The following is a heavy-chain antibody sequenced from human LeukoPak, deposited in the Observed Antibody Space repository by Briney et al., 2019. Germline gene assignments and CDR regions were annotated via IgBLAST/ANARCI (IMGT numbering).Heavy chain of an antibody. CDR3: ARGRTGYYYGSGSYLRPYYYYHGMDV. CDR2: INHSGST. CDR1: GGSFSGYY. V-gene: IGHV4-34*01. Sequence: PSETLSLTCAVYGGSFSGYYWSWIRQPPGKGLEWIGEINHSGSTNYNPSLKSRVTISVDTSKNQFSLKLSSVTAADTAVYYCARGRTGYYYGSGSYLRPYYYYHGMDVWGQGTTVTVSS. J-gene: IGHJ6*02. D-gene: IGHD3-10*01.